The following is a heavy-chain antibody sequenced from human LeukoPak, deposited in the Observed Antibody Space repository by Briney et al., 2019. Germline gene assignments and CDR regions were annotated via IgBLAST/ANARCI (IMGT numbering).Heavy chain of an antibody. J-gene: IGHJ4*02. CDR3: ARVSDRLRFLEWLFDY. CDR2: INWNGGST. V-gene: IGHV3-20*04. CDR1: GFTFSSYA. Sequence: GGSLRLSCAASGFTFSSYAMSWVRQAPGKGLEWVSGINWNGGSTGYADSVKGRFTISRDNAKNSLYLQMNSLRAEDTALYYCARVSDRLRFLEWLFDYWGQGTLVTVSS. D-gene: IGHD3-3*01.